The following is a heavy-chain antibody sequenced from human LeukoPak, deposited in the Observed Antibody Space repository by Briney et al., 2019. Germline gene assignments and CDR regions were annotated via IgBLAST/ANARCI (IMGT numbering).Heavy chain of an antibody. CDR3: ARGPGYDFWSGYQNWFDP. J-gene: IGHJ5*02. CDR2: INHSGST. CDR1: GGSISSGGYY. Sequence: SETLSLTCTVSGGSISSGGYYWSWIRQPPGKGLEWIGEINHSGSTNYNPSLKSRVTISVDTSKNQFSLKLSSVTAADTAVYYCARGPGYDFWSGYQNWFDPWGQGTLVTVSS. V-gene: IGHV4-39*07. D-gene: IGHD3-3*01.